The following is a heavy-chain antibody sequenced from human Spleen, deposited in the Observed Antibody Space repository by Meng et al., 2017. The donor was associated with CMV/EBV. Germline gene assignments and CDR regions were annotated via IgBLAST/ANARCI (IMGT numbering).Heavy chain of an antibody. V-gene: IGHV3-64*02. CDR3: AREDSSSWYGYYYYGMDV. Sequence: LSLTCAASGFTFSSYAMHWVRQAPGKGLEYVSAISSNGGSTYYADSVKGRFTISRDNSKNTLYLQMGSLRAEDMAVYYCAREDSSSWYGYYYYGMDVWGQGTTVTVSS. CDR1: GFTFSSYA. D-gene: IGHD6-13*01. CDR2: ISSNGGST. J-gene: IGHJ6*02.